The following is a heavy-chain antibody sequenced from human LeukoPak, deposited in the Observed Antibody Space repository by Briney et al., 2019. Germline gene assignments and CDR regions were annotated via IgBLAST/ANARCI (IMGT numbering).Heavy chain of an antibody. Sequence: GGSLRLSCAASGIAFSDHWMHWVRQAPGKGLEWVSWINNDGSYAVYADSVRARFTISRDNAKNTLYLQMNSLRPEDTAVYYCARDRPHNWFDPWGQGTLVTVSS. CDR3: ARDRPHNWFDP. CDR2: INNDGSYA. J-gene: IGHJ5*02. CDR1: GIAFSDHW. V-gene: IGHV3-74*01.